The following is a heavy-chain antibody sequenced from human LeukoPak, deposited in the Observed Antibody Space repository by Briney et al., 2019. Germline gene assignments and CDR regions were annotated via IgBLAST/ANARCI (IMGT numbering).Heavy chain of an antibody. J-gene: IGHJ5*02. CDR2: ITGSGSFV. CDR1: GVIFNNYI. Sequence: GGSLRLSCAVSGVIFNNYIMNWVRQAPGKGLEWVSSITGSGSFVYYADSVKGRFTISRDNAKNSLFLQMNSLRAEDTAVYYCARDSSGPWFDPWGQGTLVTVSS. D-gene: IGHD6-6*01. V-gene: IGHV3-21*01. CDR3: ARDSSGPWFDP.